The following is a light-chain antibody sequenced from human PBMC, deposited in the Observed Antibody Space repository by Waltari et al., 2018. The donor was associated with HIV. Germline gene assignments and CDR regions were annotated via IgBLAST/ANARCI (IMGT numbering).Light chain of an antibody. CDR3: QTWGAGFQV. CDR1: SGHTSYA. Sequence: QLVLTQSPSASASLGASVKFTCTLDSGHTSYAIAWHQQQPEKGPRYLLKVNSDGSLMKGDGTPDRFSGSSSGAERYLTISSLQSEDEADYYCQTWGAGFQVFGGGTKVTVL. CDR2: VNSDGSL. V-gene: IGLV4-69*01. J-gene: IGLJ2*01.